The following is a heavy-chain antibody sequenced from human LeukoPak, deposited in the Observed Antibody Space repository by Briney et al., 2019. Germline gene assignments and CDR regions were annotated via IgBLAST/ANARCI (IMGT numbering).Heavy chain of an antibody. Sequence: GGSLRLSCAASGFTFSSYAMHWVRQAPGKGLEWVAVISYDGSNKYYADSVKGRFTISRDNSKNTLSLQVSSLRAEDTAVYYCAKDRYSYAFEYSDSWGQGTLVTVSS. J-gene: IGHJ4*02. CDR3: AKDRYSYAFEYSDS. V-gene: IGHV3-30-3*01. D-gene: IGHD5-18*01. CDR1: GFTFSSYA. CDR2: ISYDGSNK.